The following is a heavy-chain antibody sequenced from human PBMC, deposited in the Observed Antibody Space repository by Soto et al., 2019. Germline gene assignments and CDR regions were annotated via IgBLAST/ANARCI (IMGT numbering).Heavy chain of an antibody. Sequence: QVQLVESGGGVVQPGRSLRLSCAASGFTFSNYGIHWVRQAPGKGLEWVAVISYDGSNKYYADSVKGRFTISRDNSKNTLYLQMNSLRAEDTAAYYCAKGALSMVRGVIKEIDYWGQGTLVTLSS. CDR1: GFTFSNYG. CDR2: ISYDGSNK. V-gene: IGHV3-30*18. D-gene: IGHD3-10*01. J-gene: IGHJ4*02. CDR3: AKGALSMVRGVIKEIDY.